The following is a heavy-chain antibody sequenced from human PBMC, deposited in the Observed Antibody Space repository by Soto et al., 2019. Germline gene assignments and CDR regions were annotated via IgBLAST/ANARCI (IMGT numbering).Heavy chain of an antibody. CDR3: AKDRYSSGWYGLVDY. CDR1: GFTFSGYG. CDR2: ISYDGSNK. Sequence: QVQLVESGGGVVQPGRSLRLSCAASGFTFSGYGMHWFRQAPGKGLEGVAVISYDGSNKYYADSVKGRFTISRDNSKNTLYLQMNSLRAEDTAVYYCAKDRYSSGWYGLVDYWGQGTLVTVSS. D-gene: IGHD6-19*01. J-gene: IGHJ4*02. V-gene: IGHV3-30*18.